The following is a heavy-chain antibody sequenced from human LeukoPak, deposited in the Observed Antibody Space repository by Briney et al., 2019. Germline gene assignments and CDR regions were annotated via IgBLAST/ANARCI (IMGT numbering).Heavy chain of an antibody. J-gene: IGHJ4*02. CDR1: GFTFSSYW. Sequence: GGSLRLSCAASGFTFSSYWMTWVRQAPGKGLEWVANIKEDGGEGYYVDSVKGRFTVSRDNANNSLYLQLTSLRAEDTAVYYCAKDPSTGGDGYYFDYWGQGTLVTVSS. CDR3: AKDPSTGGDGYYFDY. D-gene: IGHD5-24*01. V-gene: IGHV3-7*01. CDR2: IKEDGGEG.